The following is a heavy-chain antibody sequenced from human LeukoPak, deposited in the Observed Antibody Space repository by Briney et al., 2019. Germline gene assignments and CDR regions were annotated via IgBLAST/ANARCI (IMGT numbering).Heavy chain of an antibody. CDR1: GFTFSSYW. D-gene: IGHD3-22*01. CDR3: ARMGGYYQGRFDY. V-gene: IGHV3-7*01. CDR2: IKQDGSEK. J-gene: IGHJ4*02. Sequence: GGSLRLSCAASGFTFSSYWMSWVRQAPGKGLEWVANIKQDGSEKYYVDSVKGRFTISRDNAKNSLYLQMNSLRAEDTAVYYCARMGGYYQGRFDYWGQGTLVTVSS.